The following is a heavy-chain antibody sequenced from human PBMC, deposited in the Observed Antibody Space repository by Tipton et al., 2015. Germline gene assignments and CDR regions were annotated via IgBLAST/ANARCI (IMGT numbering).Heavy chain of an antibody. CDR3: ARDDFGDYGIDP. Sequence: GSLRLSCAASGFTFSTYSMDWVRQAPGKGLEWVSFISSTSTTYYADSVKGRFTISRDNAKNSLYLQMNSLRDEDTAVYYCARDDFGDYGIDPWGQGTLVTVSS. CDR2: ISSTSTT. CDR1: GFTFSTYS. V-gene: IGHV3-48*02. J-gene: IGHJ5*02. D-gene: IGHD4-17*01.